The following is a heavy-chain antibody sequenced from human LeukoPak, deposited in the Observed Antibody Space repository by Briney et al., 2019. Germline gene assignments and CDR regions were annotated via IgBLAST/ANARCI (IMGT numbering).Heavy chain of an antibody. CDR3: ARDKGALNYFDY. Sequence: PSETLSLTCTVSGGSISSGSYYWSWIRQPAGKGLEWIGRIYTSGSTNYNPSLKSRVTISVDTSKNQFSLKLSSVTAADTAVYYCARDKGALNYFDYWGQGTLVTVSS. CDR2: IYTSGST. V-gene: IGHV4-61*02. CDR1: GGSISSGSYY. J-gene: IGHJ4*02. D-gene: IGHD3-16*01.